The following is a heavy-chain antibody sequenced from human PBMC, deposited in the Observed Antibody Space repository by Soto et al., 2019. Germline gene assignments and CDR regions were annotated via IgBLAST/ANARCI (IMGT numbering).Heavy chain of an antibody. CDR3: AVGTNDYGDYDGYSYSGMDV. V-gene: IGHV4-4*02. Sequence: QVQLQESGPGLVKPSGTLSLTCAVSGGSISSSNWWSWVRQPPGKGLEWIGEIYHSGSTNYNPSLKSRVTISVDKSKTQFSLKLSSVTAADTAVYYCAVGTNDYGDYDGYSYSGMDVWGQGTTVTVSS. J-gene: IGHJ6*02. CDR2: IYHSGST. CDR1: GGSISSSNW. D-gene: IGHD4-17*01.